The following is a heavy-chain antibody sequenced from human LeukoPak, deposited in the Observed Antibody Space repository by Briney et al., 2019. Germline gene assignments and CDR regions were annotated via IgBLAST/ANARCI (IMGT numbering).Heavy chain of an antibody. V-gene: IGHV1-18*04. CDR2: ISAYNGNT. Sequence: ASVKVSCKASGYTFPSYFMHWVRQAPGQGLEWMGWISAYNGNTNYAQKLQGRVTMTTDTSTSTAYMELRSLRSDDTAVYYCARDIPSDYWGQGTLVTVSS. CDR1: GYTFPSYF. CDR3: ARDIPSDY. J-gene: IGHJ4*02.